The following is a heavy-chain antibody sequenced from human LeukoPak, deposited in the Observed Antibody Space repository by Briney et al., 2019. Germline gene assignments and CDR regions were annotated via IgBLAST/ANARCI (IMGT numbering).Heavy chain of an antibody. CDR3: ASLDYSNYMGY. D-gene: IGHD4-11*01. V-gene: IGHV4-61*02. CDR2: IYTSGST. Sequence: SETLSLTCTVSGGSISSGSYYWSWIRQPAGKGLEWIGRIYTSGSTNYNPSLKSRVTISVDTSKNQFSLKLSSVTAADTAVYYCASLDYSNYMGYWGQGTLVTVSS. J-gene: IGHJ4*02. CDR1: GGSISSGSYY.